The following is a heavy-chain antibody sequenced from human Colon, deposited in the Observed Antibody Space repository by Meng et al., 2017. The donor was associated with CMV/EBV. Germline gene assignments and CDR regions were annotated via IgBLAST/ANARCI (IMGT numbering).Heavy chain of an antibody. V-gene: IGHV3-23*01. J-gene: IGHJ4*02. D-gene: IGHD1-26*01. CDR3: AKELSGRDASYYFAY. CDR1: GFTFNRYA. Sequence: GESLKISCAASGFTFNRYAMSWVRQAPGKGLEWVSSINDGGDSTYYADSVKGRFTVSRDNSKNTLYLQMNSLRAEDTAVYYCAKELSGRDASYYFAYWGQGTLVTVSS. CDR2: INDGGDST.